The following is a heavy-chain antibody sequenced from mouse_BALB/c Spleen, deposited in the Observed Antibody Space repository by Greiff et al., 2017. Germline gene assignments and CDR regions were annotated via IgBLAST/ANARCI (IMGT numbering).Heavy chain of an antibody. J-gene: IGHJ3*01. CDR1: GFTFSSYT. CDR2: ISSGGSYT. CDR3: ARGHYDYPWFAY. V-gene: IGHV5-6-4*01. Sequence: DVKLVESGGGLVKPGGSLKLSCAASGFTFSSYTMSWVRQTPEKRLEWVATISSGGSYTYYPDSVKGRFTISRDNARNILYLQMSSLRSEDTAMYYCARGHYDYPWFAYWGQGTLVTVSA. D-gene: IGHD2-4*01.